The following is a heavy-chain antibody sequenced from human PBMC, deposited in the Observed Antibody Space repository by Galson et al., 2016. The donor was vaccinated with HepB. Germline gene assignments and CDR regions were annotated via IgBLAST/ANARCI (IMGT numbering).Heavy chain of an antibody. V-gene: IGHV3-48*01. CDR3: ARPFPLMVVAGEPDI. Sequence: SLRLSCAASGFTFSTYSVNWVRQAPGKGLEWVSYISNSGSPIYYADSVKGRFTISRDNAKNSLYLQMNRLRAEDTAVYYCARPFPLMVVAGEPDIWGQGTMVTVSS. D-gene: IGHD2-15*01. J-gene: IGHJ3*02. CDR1: GFTFSTYS. CDR2: ISNSGSPI.